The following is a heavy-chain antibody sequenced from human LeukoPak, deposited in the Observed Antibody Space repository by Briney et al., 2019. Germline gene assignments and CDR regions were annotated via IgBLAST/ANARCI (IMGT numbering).Heavy chain of an antibody. CDR3: ARRHRYCSGGSCYLLDY. D-gene: IGHD2-15*01. J-gene: IGHJ4*02. Sequence: SETLSLTCTVSGGSISSYYWSWIRQPPGKGLEWIGYIYYSGTTNYNPSLKSRVTISVDTSKNQFSLKLSSVTAADTAVYYCARRHRYCSGGSCYLLDYWGQGILVTVSS. V-gene: IGHV4-59*01. CDR2: IYYSGTT. CDR1: GGSISSYY.